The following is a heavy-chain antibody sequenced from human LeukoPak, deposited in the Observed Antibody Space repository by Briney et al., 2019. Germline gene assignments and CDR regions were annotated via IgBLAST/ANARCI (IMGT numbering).Heavy chain of an antibody. Sequence: GGSLRLSCAASGFTFSSYWMSWVRQAPGKGLEWVANIKQDGSEKYYVDPVKGRFTISRDNAKNSLYLQMNSLRAEDTAVYYCARDYGDYGDYGCFDYWGQGTLVTVSS. V-gene: IGHV3-7*01. D-gene: IGHD4-17*01. CDR3: ARDYGDYGDYGCFDY. J-gene: IGHJ4*02. CDR1: GFTFSSYW. CDR2: IKQDGSEK.